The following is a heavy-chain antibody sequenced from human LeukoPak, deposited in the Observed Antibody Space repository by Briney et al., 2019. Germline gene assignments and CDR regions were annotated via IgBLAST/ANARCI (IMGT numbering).Heavy chain of an antibody. V-gene: IGHV4-39*07. CDR3: ARLVVAVAGRTNDY. CDR1: GGSISSSSYY. J-gene: IGHJ4*02. D-gene: IGHD6-19*01. CDR2: INHSGST. Sequence: PSETLSLTCTVSGGSISSSSYYWGWIRQPPGKGLEWIGEINHSGSTNYNPSLKSRVTISVDTSKNQFSLKLSSVTAADTAVYYCARLVVAVAGRTNDYWGQGTLVTVSS.